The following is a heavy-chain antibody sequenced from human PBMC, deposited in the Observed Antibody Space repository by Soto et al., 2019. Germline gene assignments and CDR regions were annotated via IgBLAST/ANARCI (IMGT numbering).Heavy chain of an antibody. D-gene: IGHD1-7*01. J-gene: IGHJ3*02. CDR3: AREPGTTYAFDI. CDR2: INSDGSST. Sequence: GGSLRLSCAASGFTFSSYWMHWVRQAPGRGLVWVSRINSDGSSTSYADSVEGRFTISRDNAKNTLYLQMNSLRAEDTAVYYCAREPGTTYAFDIWGQGTMVTVSS. V-gene: IGHV3-74*01. CDR1: GFTFSSYW.